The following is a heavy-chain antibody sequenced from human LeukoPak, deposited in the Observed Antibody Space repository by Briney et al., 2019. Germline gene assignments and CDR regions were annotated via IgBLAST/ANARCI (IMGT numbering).Heavy chain of an antibody. CDR1: GGSIDSRGYY. V-gene: IGHV4-61*05. J-gene: IGHJ3*02. CDR2: ISYTGRT. CDR3: ARRDYDGRLPYAFDI. Sequence: SETLSLTCTVSGGSIDSRGYYWDWIRQPPGKGLEWIGYISYTGRTNHNPSLKSRVALSVDTSKIQFSLKLSSVTAADTAVYYCARRDYDGRLPYAFDIWGQGTVVTVSS. D-gene: IGHD3-22*01.